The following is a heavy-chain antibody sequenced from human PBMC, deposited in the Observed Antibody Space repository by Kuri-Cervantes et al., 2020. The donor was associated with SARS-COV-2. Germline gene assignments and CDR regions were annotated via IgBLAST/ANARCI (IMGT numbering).Heavy chain of an antibody. CDR3: ASPDCTNGVCYQAG. CDR2: IYTSGST. V-gene: IGHV4-4*07. CDR1: GGSISSYY. D-gene: IGHD2-8*01. J-gene: IGHJ4*02. Sequence: GSLRLSCTVSGGSISSYYWSWIRQPAGKGLEWIGRIYTSGSTNYNPSLKSRVNMSVDTSKNQFSLKLSYVTAADPAVYYCASPDCTNGVCYQAGWGQGTLVTVSS.